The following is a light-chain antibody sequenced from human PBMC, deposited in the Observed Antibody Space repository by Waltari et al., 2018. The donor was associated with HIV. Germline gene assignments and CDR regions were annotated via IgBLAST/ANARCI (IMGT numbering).Light chain of an antibody. CDR3: AAWDDSLSGLV. V-gene: IGLV1-47*01. CDR2: RNN. CDR1: NSNIGSNF. J-gene: IGLJ2*01. Sequence: QSVLTQAPSASGTPGQRVTISCSGTNSNIGSNFVYWYQQVPGGAPKRLIYRNNQRPSGGPDRFSGSKSVTSASLAISGLRSEDEADYYCAAWDDSLSGLVVGGRTKLTVL.